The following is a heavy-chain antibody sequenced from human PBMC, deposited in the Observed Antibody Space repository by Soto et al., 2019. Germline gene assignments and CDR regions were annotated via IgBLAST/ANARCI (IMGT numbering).Heavy chain of an antibody. CDR2: IYYSGST. J-gene: IGHJ4*02. CDR1: GGSISSGGYY. D-gene: IGHD3-22*01. V-gene: IGHV4-31*03. CDR3: ARDSQDYYDSSGYGHYFDY. Sequence: TLSLTCTVSGGSISSGGYYWSWIRQHPGKGLEWIGYIYYSGSTYYNPSLKSRVTISVDTSKNQFSLNLRSVTAADTAVYYCARDSQDYYDSSGYGHYFDYWGQGTLVTVSS.